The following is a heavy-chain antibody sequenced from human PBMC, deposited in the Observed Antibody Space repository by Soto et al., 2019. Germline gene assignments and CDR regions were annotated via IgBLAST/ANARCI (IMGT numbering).Heavy chain of an antibody. CDR3: ARPYCSGGSCYYFT. V-gene: IGHV1-69*12. Sequence: QVQLVQSGAEVKKPGSSVKVSCKASGGTFSSYAISWVRQAPGQGLEWMGGIIPIFGTANYAQRFQGRVTINADESPSTAYMELSSLRSEDTAVYYCARPYCSGGSCYYFTWGQGTLVTVSS. D-gene: IGHD2-15*01. CDR2: IIPIFGTA. CDR1: GGTFSSYA. J-gene: IGHJ5*02.